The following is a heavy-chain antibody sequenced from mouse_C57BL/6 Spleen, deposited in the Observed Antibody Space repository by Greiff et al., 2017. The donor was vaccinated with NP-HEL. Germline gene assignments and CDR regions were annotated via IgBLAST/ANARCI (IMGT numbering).Heavy chain of an antibody. J-gene: IGHJ2*01. D-gene: IGHD2-4*01. CDR3: ARSTRLRRFFDY. CDR2: IDPSDSYT. CDR1: GYTFTSYW. V-gene: IGHV1-69*01. Sequence: VQLQQSGAELVMPGASVKLSCKASGYTFTSYWMHWVKQRPGQGLEWIGEIDPSDSYTNYNQKLKGKSTLTVDKSSSTAYMQLSSLTSEDSSVYYCARSTRLRRFFDYWGQGTTLTVSS.